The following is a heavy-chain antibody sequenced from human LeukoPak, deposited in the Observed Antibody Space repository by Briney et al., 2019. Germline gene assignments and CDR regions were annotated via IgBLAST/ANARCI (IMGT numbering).Heavy chain of an antibody. J-gene: IGHJ5*02. D-gene: IGHD3-10*01. CDR2: IYYSGST. CDR1: GGSISSYY. Sequence: SETLSLTCTVSGGSISSYYWSWIRQPPGKGLEWIGYIYYSGSTNYKSSLKSRVAISVDTSKNQFSLKLSSVTAADTAVYYCARRRPHYYGSGSYHNWFDPWGQGTLVTVSS. CDR3: ARRRPHYYGSGSYHNWFDP. V-gene: IGHV4-59*12.